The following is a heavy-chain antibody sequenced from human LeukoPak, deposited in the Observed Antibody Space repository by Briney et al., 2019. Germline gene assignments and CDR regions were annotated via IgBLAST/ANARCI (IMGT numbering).Heavy chain of an antibody. J-gene: IGHJ3*02. CDR3: AKDDRGDAFDI. Sequence: SETLSLTCAVYGGSFSGYQWTWIRQPPGKGLEWIGEINHSGSTNYNPSLKSRVTISVDTSKNQFSLKLSSVTAADTAVYYCAKDDRGDAFDIWGQGTMVTVSS. CDR1: GGSFSGYQ. V-gene: IGHV4-34*01. CDR2: INHSGST.